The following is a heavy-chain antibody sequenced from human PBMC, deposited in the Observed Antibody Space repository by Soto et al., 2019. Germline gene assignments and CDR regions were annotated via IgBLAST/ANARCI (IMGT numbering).Heavy chain of an antibody. Sequence: PSETLSLTCTVSGGSISSSSYYWGWIRQPPGKGLEWIGSIYYSGSTYYNPSLKSRVTISVDTSKNQFSLKLSSVTAADTAVYYCASAYYDFWSGYYHRRPPALFDYWGQGTLVTVSS. CDR2: IYYSGST. V-gene: IGHV4-39*01. CDR1: GGSISSSSYY. CDR3: ASAYYDFWSGYYHRRPPALFDY. J-gene: IGHJ4*02. D-gene: IGHD3-3*01.